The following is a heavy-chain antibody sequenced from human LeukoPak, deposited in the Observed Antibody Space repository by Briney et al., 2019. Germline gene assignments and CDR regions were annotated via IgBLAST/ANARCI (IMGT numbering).Heavy chain of an antibody. V-gene: IGHV4-4*07. CDR2: MFTSGDT. CDR3: AREYQGRTGFDI. Sequence: PSETLSLTCTVSGGSIDAYYWTWIRQPGDKRLEWLGRMFTSGDTYYNPSLRGRLTISLDTAKNQIFLKLTSVTAADTAVYYCAREYQGRTGFDIWGQGTMVTVSS. D-gene: IGHD2-2*01. J-gene: IGHJ3*02. CDR1: GGSIDAYY.